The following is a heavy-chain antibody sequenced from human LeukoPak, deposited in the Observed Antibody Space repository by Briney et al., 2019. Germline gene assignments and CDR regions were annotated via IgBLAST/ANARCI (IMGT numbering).Heavy chain of an antibody. CDR3: ARVAYDNSGYYHYYFDY. V-gene: IGHV1-2*04. J-gene: IGHJ4*02. D-gene: IGHD3-22*01. Sequence: GASVKVSCKASGYTFTGYYMHWVRQAPGQGLEWMGWINPNSGGTNYAQKFQGWVTMTRDTSISTAYMELSRLRSDDTAVYYCARVAYDNSGYYHYYFDYWGQGTLVTVSS. CDR1: GYTFTGYY. CDR2: INPNSGGT.